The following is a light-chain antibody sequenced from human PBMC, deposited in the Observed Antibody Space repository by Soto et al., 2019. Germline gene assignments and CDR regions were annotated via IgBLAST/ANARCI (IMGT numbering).Light chain of an antibody. J-gene: IGKJ5*01. Sequence: EIVMTQSPGTLSVSPGARAPLSCRASQSVSVNLAWYQQKPGQAPRLLIYGVSTRATGIPARFSGTGSGTEFTLTINSLQAEDSAVYYCQQYYNWPRTFGQGTRLEIK. V-gene: IGKV3-15*01. CDR1: QSVSVN. CDR3: QQYYNWPRT. CDR2: GVS.